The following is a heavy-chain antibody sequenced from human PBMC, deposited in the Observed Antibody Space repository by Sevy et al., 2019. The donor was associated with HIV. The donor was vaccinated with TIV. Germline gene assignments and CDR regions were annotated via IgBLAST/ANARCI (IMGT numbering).Heavy chain of an antibody. Sequence: GGSLRLSCAASGFTFSSYAMHWVRQAPGKGLEAVAVISYDANAKLYADSVKGRFTISRDNSKNTLDLQMNSLRDEDTAVYYCARERGENTRNRSPLDYWGQGTLVTVSS. CDR1: GFTFSSYA. CDR2: ISYDANAK. J-gene: IGHJ4*02. D-gene: IGHD3-10*01. V-gene: IGHV3-30-3*01. CDR3: ARERGENTRNRSPLDY.